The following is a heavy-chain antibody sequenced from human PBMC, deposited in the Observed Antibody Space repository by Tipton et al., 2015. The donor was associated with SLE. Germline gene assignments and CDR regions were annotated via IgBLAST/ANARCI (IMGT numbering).Heavy chain of an antibody. D-gene: IGHD5-24*01. J-gene: IGHJ3*02. Sequence: TLSLTCTVSGRSISSSIFRWGWVRQSPGKGLEWIGNINDSGTTYYNPSLKSRVTISVDTSKNQFSLKVSSVTAADTAVYYCARMFRDGYNHADAFDIWGQGTMVTVSS. CDR2: INDSGTT. V-gene: IGHV4-39*07. CDR3: ARMFRDGYNHADAFDI. CDR1: GRSISSSIFR.